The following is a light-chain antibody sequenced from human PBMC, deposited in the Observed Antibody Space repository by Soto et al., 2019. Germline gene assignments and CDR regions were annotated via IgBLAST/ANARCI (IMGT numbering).Light chain of an antibody. CDR2: GAS. CDR1: QSVSSSY. J-gene: IGKJ3*01. V-gene: IGKV3-20*01. Sequence: EIVLTQSPGTLSLSPGERATLSCRASQSVSSSYLAWYQQKPGQAPRLLIYGASSRATGIPDRFSGSGSGTDFALTIRRLEPEDFAVYYCQHYGSSGVTFGPGTKVDIK. CDR3: QHYGSSGVT.